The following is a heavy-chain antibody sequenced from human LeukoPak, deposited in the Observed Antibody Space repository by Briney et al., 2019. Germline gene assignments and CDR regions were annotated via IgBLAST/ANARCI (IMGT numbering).Heavy chain of an antibody. CDR1: GFTVSSNY. CDR3: ARDVFDP. Sequence: GGSLRLSCAASGFTVSSNYMSWVRQAPGKGLEWVANIKQDGSEKYYVDSVKGRFIISRDNAKNSLYLQMNSLRAEDTAVYYCARDVFDPWGQGTLVTVSS. J-gene: IGHJ5*02. CDR2: IKQDGSEK. V-gene: IGHV3-7*01.